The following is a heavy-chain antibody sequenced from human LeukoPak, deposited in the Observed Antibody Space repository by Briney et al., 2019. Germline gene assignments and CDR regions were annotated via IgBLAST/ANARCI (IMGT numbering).Heavy chain of an antibody. V-gene: IGHV4-59*07. CDR1: AGSISSHY. CDR3: AESLRYYDFWSGPNWFDP. CDR2: IYYCGSA. D-gene: IGHD3-3*01. J-gene: IGHJ5*02. Sequence: SDTLSLTCTLSAGSISSHYWLWIRQPPGKELEGIGCIYYCGSANYSPSLMRRVTIPVDTPKNQCSLMLSSVTAADAAVYYCAESLRYYDFWSGPNWFDPWGQGTLVTVSS.